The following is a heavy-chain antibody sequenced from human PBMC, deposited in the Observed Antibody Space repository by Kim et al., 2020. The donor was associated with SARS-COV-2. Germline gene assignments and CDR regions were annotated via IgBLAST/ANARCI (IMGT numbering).Heavy chain of an antibody. Sequence: GGSLRLSCAASGFTFSSYAMSWVRQAPGKGLEWVSAISGSGGSTYYADSVKGRFTISRDNSKNTLYLQMNSLRAEDTAVYYCAKDRSYYDSSGYYRVTYYYYGMDVWGQGTTVTVSS. D-gene: IGHD3-22*01. J-gene: IGHJ6*02. CDR2: ISGSGGST. CDR1: GFTFSSYA. V-gene: IGHV3-23*01. CDR3: AKDRSYYDSSGYYRVTYYYYGMDV.